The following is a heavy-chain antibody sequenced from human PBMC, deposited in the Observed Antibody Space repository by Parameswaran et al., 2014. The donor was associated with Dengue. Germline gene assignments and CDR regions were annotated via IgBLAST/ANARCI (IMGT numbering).Heavy chain of an antibody. D-gene: IGHD4-23*01. Sequence: VRQMPGKGLVWVSRINSDGSSTSYADSVKGRFTISRDNAKNTLYLQMNSLRAEDTAVYYCARDLRGPVTPYIGYWGQGTLVTVSS. CDR2: INSDGSST. CDR3: ARDLRGPVTPYIGY. J-gene: IGHJ4*02. V-gene: IGHV3-74*01.